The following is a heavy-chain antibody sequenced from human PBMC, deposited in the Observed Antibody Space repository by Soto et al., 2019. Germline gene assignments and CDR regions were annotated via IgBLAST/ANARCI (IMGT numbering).Heavy chain of an antibody. V-gene: IGHV4-59*01. Sequence: QVQLQESGPRLVKPSETLSLTCTVSGGSMSSYYWSWIRQPPGKGLEWIGYISYTGSTNYNPSLRSRVTISVDTSKNQFPLKLSSVTAANTAVYYCARHRDSWYYYMDVWGKGTTVTVSS. J-gene: IGHJ6*03. CDR2: ISYTGST. D-gene: IGHD6-13*01. CDR1: GGSMSSYY. CDR3: ARHRDSWYYYMDV.